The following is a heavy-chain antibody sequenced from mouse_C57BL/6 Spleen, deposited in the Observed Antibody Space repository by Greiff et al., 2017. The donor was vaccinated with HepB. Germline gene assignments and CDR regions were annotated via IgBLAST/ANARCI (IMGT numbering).Heavy chain of an antibody. CDR1: GYTFTSYW. Sequence: VQLQQPGAELVKPGASVKLSCKASGYTFTSYWMQWVKQRPGQGLEWIGEIDPSDSYTNYNQKFKGKATLTVDTSSSTAYMQLSSLTSEDSAVYYCARGDYGSSYVPFAYWGQGTLVTVSA. CDR2: IDPSDSYT. D-gene: IGHD1-1*01. CDR3: ARGDYGSSYVPFAY. V-gene: IGHV1-50*01. J-gene: IGHJ3*01.